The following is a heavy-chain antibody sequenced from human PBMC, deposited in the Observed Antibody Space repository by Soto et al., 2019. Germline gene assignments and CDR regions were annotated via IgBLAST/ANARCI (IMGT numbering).Heavy chain of an antibody. CDR2: ISSSGSNI. V-gene: IGHV3-48*03. D-gene: IGHD3-10*01. CDR1: GFTFSSYE. J-gene: IGHJ3*01. Sequence: PGGSLRLSCAASGFTFSSYEMNWVRQAPGKGLEWVSYISSSGSNIYYADSVQGRFTISRDNAKNSLYLQMNSLRAEDTAVYYCATRSGGGGAFDFWGQGTMVTVSS. CDR3: ATRSGGGGAFDF.